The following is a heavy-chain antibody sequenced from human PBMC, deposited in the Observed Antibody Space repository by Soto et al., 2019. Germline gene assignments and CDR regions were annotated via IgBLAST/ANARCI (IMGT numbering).Heavy chain of an antibody. CDR3: VRDRTEYGSYGSSYYDVFDI. CDR1: GFNFNAYW. J-gene: IGHJ3*02. Sequence: EVQLVESGGGLVQPGGSLRLSCAASGFNFNAYWMTWVRQAPGKGLEWVANINRDGTEKNYVDSVKGRFTVSRDNAKNSLHLQMYSLRAEDTAVYYCVRDRTEYGSYGSSYYDVFDIWGQGTKVTVSS. V-gene: IGHV3-7*05. D-gene: IGHD6-6*01. CDR2: INRDGTEK.